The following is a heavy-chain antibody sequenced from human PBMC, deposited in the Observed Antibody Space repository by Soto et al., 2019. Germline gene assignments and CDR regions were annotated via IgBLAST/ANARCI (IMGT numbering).Heavy chain of an antibody. CDR3: ARDADYGSGPYYYYGIDV. D-gene: IGHD3-10*01. CDR1: GGTFSSYT. CDR2: IIPILGIA. J-gene: IGHJ6*02. Sequence: QVQLVQSGAEVKKPGSSVKVSCKASGGTFSSYTISWVRQAPGQGLEWMGRIIPILGIANYAQKFQGRVTITADKSTSTAYMELSSLRSEDTAVYYCARDADYGSGPYYYYGIDVWGQGTTVTVSS. V-gene: IGHV1-69*08.